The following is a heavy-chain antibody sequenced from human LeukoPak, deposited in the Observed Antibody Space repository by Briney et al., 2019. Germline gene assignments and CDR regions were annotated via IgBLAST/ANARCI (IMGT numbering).Heavy chain of an antibody. CDR1: GDSITSGRYY. V-gene: IGHV4-61*02. CDR3: ARSFSDNFFSQN. J-gene: IGHJ4*02. CDR2: IYSSGNT. D-gene: IGHD1-1*01. Sequence: SETLSLTCTVSGDSITSGRYYWSWIRQPAGKELEWIGRIYSSGNTDYNPYIVSLKSRVSLSLDTSKNQFFLDLTSVTAADTAVYYCARSFSDNFFSQNWGQGTLVTVSS.